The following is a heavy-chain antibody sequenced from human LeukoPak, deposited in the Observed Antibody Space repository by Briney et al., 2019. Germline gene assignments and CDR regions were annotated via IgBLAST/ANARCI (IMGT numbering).Heavy chain of an antibody. V-gene: IGHV3-21*01. CDR1: GFTFSSYS. CDR2: IISSISYI. Sequence: GGSLRLSCAASGFTFSSYSMNWFRQAPGKGLEWVSSIISSISYIYYADSVKGRFTISRDNAKNSLYLQMNSLRAEDTAVYYCARAGSSSVTMIVVNWFDPWGQGTLVTVSS. D-gene: IGHD3-22*01. J-gene: IGHJ5*02. CDR3: ARAGSSSVTMIVVNWFDP.